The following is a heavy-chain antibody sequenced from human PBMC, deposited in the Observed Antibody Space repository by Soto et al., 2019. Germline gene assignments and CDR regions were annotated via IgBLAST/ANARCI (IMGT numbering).Heavy chain of an antibody. Sequence: GGSLRLSCAASGVTVSDYYMSWIRQAPGKGLGWLSYSSNSGTYTRYADSVKGRFSISRDNAKNSLYLQINSLRGEDSATYYCARSGDNYNVLDYWGQGTPVTVSS. CDR1: GVTVSDYY. CDR3: ARSGDNYNVLDY. J-gene: IGHJ4*02. V-gene: IGHV3-11*06. CDR2: SSNSGTYT. D-gene: IGHD1-1*01.